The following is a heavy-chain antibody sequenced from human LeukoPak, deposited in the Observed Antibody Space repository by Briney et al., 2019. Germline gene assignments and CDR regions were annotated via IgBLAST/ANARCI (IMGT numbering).Heavy chain of an antibody. CDR3: AREFYYDRVGLDI. CDR2: INPNSGGT. D-gene: IGHD3-22*01. Sequence: ASVKVSCKASGYTFTSYYMHWVRQAPGQGLEWMGWINPNSGGTNYAQKFQGRVTMTRDTSISTAYMELRRLRSDDTAVYYCAREFYYDRVGLDIWGQGTMVTVSS. V-gene: IGHV1-2*02. J-gene: IGHJ3*02. CDR1: GYTFTSYY.